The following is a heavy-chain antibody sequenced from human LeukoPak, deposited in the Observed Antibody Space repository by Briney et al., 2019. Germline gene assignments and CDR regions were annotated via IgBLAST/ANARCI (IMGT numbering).Heavy chain of an antibody. Sequence: GGSLRLSCAASGFTFSSNWMHWVRKAPGKGLVWVSRINEDGSTTNYADSVKGRSTIFRDNAKNTLYLQMNSLRAEDTAVYYCVRDLGGRSGHWGQGTLVTVSS. CDR1: GFTFSSNW. D-gene: IGHD1-26*01. J-gene: IGHJ4*02. V-gene: IGHV3-74*01. CDR3: VRDLGGRSGH. CDR2: INEDGSTT.